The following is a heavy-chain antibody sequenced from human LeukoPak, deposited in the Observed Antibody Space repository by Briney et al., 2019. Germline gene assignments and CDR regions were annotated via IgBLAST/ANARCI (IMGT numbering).Heavy chain of an antibody. Sequence: AGGSLRLSCAASGFTFSGSAIHWVRQASGKGLEWVGRIRSKANSYATAYAASVKGRFTISRDDSKNTAYLQMNSLKTEGTAVYYCTRRHSSSSDYWGQGTLVTVSS. CDR1: GFTFSGSA. J-gene: IGHJ4*02. V-gene: IGHV3-73*01. CDR3: TRRHSSSSDY. D-gene: IGHD6-6*01. CDR2: IRSKANSYAT.